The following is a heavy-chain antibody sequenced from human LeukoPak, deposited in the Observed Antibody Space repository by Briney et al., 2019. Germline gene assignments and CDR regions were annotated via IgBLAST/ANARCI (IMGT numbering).Heavy chain of an antibody. CDR3: ATQSRYYDSSGPSGGY. J-gene: IGHJ4*02. CDR2: FDPEDGET. CDR1: GYTFTSYD. D-gene: IGHD3-22*01. V-gene: IGHV1-24*01. Sequence: ASVKVSCKASGYTFTSYDINWVRQAPGKGLEWMGGFDPEDGETIYAQKFQGRVTMTEDTSTDTAYMELSSLRSEDTAVYYCATQSRYYDSSGPSGGYWGQGTLVTVSS.